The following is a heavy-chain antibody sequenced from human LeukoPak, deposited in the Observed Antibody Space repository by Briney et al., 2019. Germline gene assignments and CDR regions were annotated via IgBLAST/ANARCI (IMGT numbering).Heavy chain of an antibody. Sequence: SVKVSCKASGGTFSNYVIHWVRHAPGQGLEWMGGITPFFGVANYAQTFQDRVTFTADKNTNTVYMQISSLKSEATAVYFCARDTNEEYSSSSDGLAVWGQGTTVTVSS. CDR1: GGTFSNYV. V-gene: IGHV1-69*10. CDR3: ARDTNEEYSSSSDGLAV. D-gene: IGHD6-6*01. CDR2: ITPFFGVA. J-gene: IGHJ6*02.